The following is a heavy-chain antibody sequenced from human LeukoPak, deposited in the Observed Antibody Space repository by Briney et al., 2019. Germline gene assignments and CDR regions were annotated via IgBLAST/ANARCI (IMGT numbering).Heavy chain of an antibody. CDR1: GFTFTDYW. Sequence: TGGSLRLSCEVSGFTFTDYWMNWVRQAPGKGPEWVASIRQDGSEKTYVDSVKGRLTISRDNTKNSLSLQLNGLRAEDTAVYYCARDGTAAGLYFDLWGQGTVVTVSS. J-gene: IGHJ4*01. D-gene: IGHD6-13*01. V-gene: IGHV3-7*01. CDR3: ARDGTAAGLYFDL. CDR2: IRQDGSEK.